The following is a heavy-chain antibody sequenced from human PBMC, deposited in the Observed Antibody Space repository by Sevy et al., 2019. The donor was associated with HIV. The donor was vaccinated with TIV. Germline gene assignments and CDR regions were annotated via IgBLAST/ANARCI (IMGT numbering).Heavy chain of an antibody. J-gene: IGHJ5*02. Sequence: SETLSLTCTVSCGSISYYYWTWIRQPPGKGLEWMGYIYDSGRTNYNPSLKSRVTISVDTSKNQFSLKLSSVTAADTAVYYCAREGFTSSSFGWFDPWGQGTLVTVSS. V-gene: IGHV4-59*13. CDR3: AREGFTSSSFGWFDP. CDR1: CGSISYYY. CDR2: IYDSGRT. D-gene: IGHD6-13*01.